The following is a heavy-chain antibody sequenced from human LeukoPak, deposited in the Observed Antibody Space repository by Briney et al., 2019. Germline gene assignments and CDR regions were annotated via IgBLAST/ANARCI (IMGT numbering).Heavy chain of an antibody. D-gene: IGHD6-19*01. CDR1: GSTFSSYS. CDR2: ISTSSSYK. Sequence: GGSLRLSCAASGSTFSSYSMNWVRQAPGKGLEWVSCISTSSSYKYYADSVKGRFTISRDNAKNSLYLQMNSLRAEDTAVYYCASNYSSGTYYFDYWGQGTLVTVSS. V-gene: IGHV3-21*01. CDR3: ASNYSSGTYYFDY. J-gene: IGHJ4*02.